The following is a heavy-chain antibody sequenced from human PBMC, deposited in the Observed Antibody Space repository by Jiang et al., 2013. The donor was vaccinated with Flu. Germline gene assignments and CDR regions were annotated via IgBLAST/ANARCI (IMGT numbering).Heavy chain of an antibody. J-gene: IGHJ5*02. D-gene: IGHD1-1*01. CDR3: ARENEQTKYNWFDP. CDR2: ISSSSSYI. CDR1: GFTFSSYS. V-gene: IGHV3-21*01. Sequence: GGGLVKPGGSLRLSCAASGFTFSSYSMNWVRQAPGKGLEWVSSISSSSSYIYYADSVKGRFTISRDNAKNSLYLQMNSLRAEDTAVYYCARENEQTKYNWFDPWGQGTLVTVSS.